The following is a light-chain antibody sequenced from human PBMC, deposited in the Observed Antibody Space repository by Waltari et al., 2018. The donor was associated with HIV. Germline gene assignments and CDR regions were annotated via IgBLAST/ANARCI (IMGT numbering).Light chain of an antibody. J-gene: IGLJ3*02. Sequence: ELTQDPAVSVALGQTVSITCQGDSLRTYYASWYLQKPGQAPVLVISPIHNRPSGIPDRFSGSSSGNTASLTITGAQAEDEGDYYCNSRDRAGHHVVFGGGTKLTVL. CDR1: SLRTYY. CDR3: NSRDRAGHHVV. CDR2: PIH. V-gene: IGLV3-19*01.